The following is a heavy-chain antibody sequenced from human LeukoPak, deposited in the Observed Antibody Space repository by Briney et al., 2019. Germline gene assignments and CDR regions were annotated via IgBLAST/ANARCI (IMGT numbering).Heavy chain of an antibody. CDR1: GFTFDDYA. V-gene: IGHV3-9*01. CDR2: ISWNSGSI. CDR3: AKDTSSYCSSTSCYDAFDI. Sequence: GGSLRLSCAASGFTFDDYAMHWVRQAPGKGLEWVSGISWNSGSIGYADSVKGRFTISRDNAKNSLYLQMNSLRAEDTALYYCAKDTSSYCSSTSCYDAFDIWGQGTMVTVSS. D-gene: IGHD2-2*01. J-gene: IGHJ3*02.